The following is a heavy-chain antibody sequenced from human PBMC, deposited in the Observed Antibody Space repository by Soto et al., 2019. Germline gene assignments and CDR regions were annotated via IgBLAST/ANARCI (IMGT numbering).Heavy chain of an antibody. J-gene: IGHJ3*02. D-gene: IGHD3-22*01. V-gene: IGHV3-64D*06. CDR3: VKAYYYDSSGSLWAFDI. CDR1: GFTFSSYA. CDR2: ISSNGGST. Sequence: GGSLRLSCSASGFTFSSYAMHWVRQAPGKGLEYVSAISSNGGSTYYADSVKGRFTISRDNSKNTLYLQMSSLRAEGTAVYYCVKAYYYDSSGSLWAFDIWGQGTMVTVSS.